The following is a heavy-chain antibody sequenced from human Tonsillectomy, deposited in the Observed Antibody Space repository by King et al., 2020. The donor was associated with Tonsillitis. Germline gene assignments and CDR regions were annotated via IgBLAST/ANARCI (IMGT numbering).Heavy chain of an antibody. CDR1: GFTFSASD. CDR3: TSPPSSSSPMDV. V-gene: IGHV3-73*01. J-gene: IGHJ6*03. D-gene: IGHD6-13*01. CDR2: VRSKAKSYVT. Sequence: VQLVESGGGLVQPGGSLKLSCAASGFTFSASDMHWVRQASGKGLEWVGRVRSKAKSYVTAYAASVKGRFTISRDDSKNTAYLQMNSLKTEDTAVYYCTSPPSSSSPMDVWGKGTTVTVSS.